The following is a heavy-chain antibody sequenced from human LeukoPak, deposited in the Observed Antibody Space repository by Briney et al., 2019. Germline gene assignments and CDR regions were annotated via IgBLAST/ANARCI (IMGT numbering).Heavy chain of an antibody. CDR3: AKEGSSWSSSGLGY. J-gene: IGHJ4*02. V-gene: IGHV3-33*06. CDR2: IWYDGSNK. CDR1: GFTFSSYG. Sequence: GGSLRLSCAASGFTFSSYGMHWVRQAPGKGLEWVAVIWYDGSNKYYADSVKGRFTISRDNSKNTLYLQMNSLRAEDTAVYYCAKEGSSWSSSGLGYWGQGTLVTVSS. D-gene: IGHD6-13*01.